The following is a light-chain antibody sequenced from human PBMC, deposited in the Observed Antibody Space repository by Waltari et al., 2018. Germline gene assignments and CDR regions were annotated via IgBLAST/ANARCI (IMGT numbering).Light chain of an antibody. CDR2: EVR. CDR1: SRDVGGFDY. J-gene: IGLJ2*01. V-gene: IGLV2-8*01. CDR3: SSFAGSSQML. Sequence: QSALTQPPSASGSPGQSVTIPCTGTSRDVGGFDYASCYQQPPGKVPRLMIYEVRMRPSGVPDRFSGSKSGNTAFLTVSGLQVEDEADYYCSSFAGSSQMLFGGGTKLTVL.